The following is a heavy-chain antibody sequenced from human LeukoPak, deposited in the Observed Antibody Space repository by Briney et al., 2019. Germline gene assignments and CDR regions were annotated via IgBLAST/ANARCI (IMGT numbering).Heavy chain of an antibody. V-gene: IGHV1-69*13. CDR3: ASRRYSNNWFDP. D-gene: IGHD4-11*01. CDR1: GGTFSSYA. CDR2: IIPIFGTA. Sequence: SVKVSCKASGGTFSSYAISWVRQAPGQGLEWMGGIIPIFGTANYAQKFQGRVTITADESTSTAYMELSSLRSEDTAVYYYASRRYSNNWFDPWGQGTLVTVSS. J-gene: IGHJ5*02.